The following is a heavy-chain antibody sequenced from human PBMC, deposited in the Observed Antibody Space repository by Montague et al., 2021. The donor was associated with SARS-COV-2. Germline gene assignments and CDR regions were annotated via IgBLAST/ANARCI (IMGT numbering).Heavy chain of an antibody. V-gene: IGHV3-30*04. J-gene: IGHJ1*01. CDR3: ARGRGYTSGWYEFFEH. D-gene: IGHD6-19*01. CDR2: ISYDGSKK. CDR1: GFTFNNYA. Sequence: SLRLSCAGSGFTFNNYAIRCVRQAPGKGLEWVAVISYDGSKKDYADSVKGRFTISRDNSKNTLYLQMNSLRVEDTAIYFCARGRGYTSGWYEFFEHWGQGTLVTVSS.